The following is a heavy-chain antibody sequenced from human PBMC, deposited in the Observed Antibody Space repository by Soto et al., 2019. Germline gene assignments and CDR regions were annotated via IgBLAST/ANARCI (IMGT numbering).Heavy chain of an antibody. Sequence: PGGSLRLSCPPSGFTLSNYGMHCVRQAPGKGLEWVALISYDESKKFYEDSVKGRFTISRDNSKNTLYLQMNSLRAEDTAAYYCAKDRGGGGYSYGLDYWGRGTLVTVSS. CDR2: ISYDESKK. CDR1: GFTLSNYG. CDR3: AKDRGGGGYSYGLDY. D-gene: IGHD5-18*01. J-gene: IGHJ4*02. V-gene: IGHV3-30*18.